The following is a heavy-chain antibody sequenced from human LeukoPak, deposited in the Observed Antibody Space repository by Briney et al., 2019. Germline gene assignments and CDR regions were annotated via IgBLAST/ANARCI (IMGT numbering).Heavy chain of an antibody. J-gene: IGHJ5*02. D-gene: IGHD4-11*01. CDR1: GGSISIYY. CDR2: FYTIGNT. CDR3: ARDRTEITVRGSHNWFDP. V-gene: IGHV4-4*07. Sequence: SETLSLTCTVSGGSISIYYWSWVRQPAGKGLEWIGRFYTIGNTNYNPALKSRVTMSVDTSKNQFYLKLSSVTAADTAVYYCARDRTEITVRGSHNWFDPWGQGTLVTVSS.